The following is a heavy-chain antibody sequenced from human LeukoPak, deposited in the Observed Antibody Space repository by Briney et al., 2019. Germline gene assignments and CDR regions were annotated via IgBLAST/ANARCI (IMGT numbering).Heavy chain of an antibody. CDR2: ISYDGINK. V-gene: IGHV3-30-3*01. CDR3: ARAAGRLYYFDY. Sequence: GGSLRLSCAASGFTFSSYAMHWVRQAPGKGLEWVAVISYDGINKYYADSVKGRFTISRDNSKNTLYLQMNSLRAEDTAVYYCARAAGRLYYFDYWGQGTLVTVSS. J-gene: IGHJ4*02. CDR1: GFTFSSYA.